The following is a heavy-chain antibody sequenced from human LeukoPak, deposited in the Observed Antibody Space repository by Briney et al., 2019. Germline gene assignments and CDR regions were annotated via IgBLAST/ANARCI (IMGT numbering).Heavy chain of an antibody. CDR2: IRYDGSNK. CDR3: AKDLSVLLWFGELSPFDY. CDR1: GFTFSSYG. V-gene: IGHV3-30*02. Sequence: GGSLRLSCAASGFTFSSYGVHWVRQAPGKGLEWVAFIRYDGSNKYYADSVKGRFTISRDNSKNTLYLQMNSLRAEETAVYYCAKDLSVLLWFGELSPFDYWGQGTLVTVSS. D-gene: IGHD3-10*01. J-gene: IGHJ4*02.